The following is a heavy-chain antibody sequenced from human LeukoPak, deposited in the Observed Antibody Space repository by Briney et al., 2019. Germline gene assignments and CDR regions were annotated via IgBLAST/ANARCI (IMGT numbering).Heavy chain of an antibody. CDR1: GYTFTSYA. Sequence: EASVKVSCKASGYTFTSYAMHWVRQAPGQRLEWMGWINAGNGNTKYSQKFQGRVTITRDTSASIAYMELSSLRSEDTAVYYCARLCSGGSCYYYFDYWGQGTLVTVSS. V-gene: IGHV1-3*01. J-gene: IGHJ4*02. CDR3: ARLCSGGSCYYYFDY. CDR2: INAGNGNT. D-gene: IGHD2-15*01.